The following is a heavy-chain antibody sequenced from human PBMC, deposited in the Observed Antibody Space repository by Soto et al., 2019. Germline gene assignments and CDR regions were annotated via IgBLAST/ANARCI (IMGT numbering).Heavy chain of an antibody. CDR1: GFTFSSYE. J-gene: IGHJ6*02. Sequence: ESGGGLVQPGGSLRLSCAASGFTFSSYEMKWVRQAPGKGLEWVSYISSSGSTIHYADSVKGRFTISRDNAKNSLNLQMNSLRAEDTAVYYCARGSGSYPIRMDVWGQGTTVTVSS. CDR3: ARGSGSYPIRMDV. D-gene: IGHD3-10*01. CDR2: ISSSGSTI. V-gene: IGHV3-48*03.